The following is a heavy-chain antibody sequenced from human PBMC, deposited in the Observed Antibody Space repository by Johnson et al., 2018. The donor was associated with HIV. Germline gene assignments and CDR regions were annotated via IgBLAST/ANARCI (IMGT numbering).Heavy chain of an antibody. CDR2: ISGSGDNT. CDR3: ARVGLVGGKEGVGAFDI. J-gene: IGHJ3*02. Sequence: VQLVESGGGLVQPGGSLRVSCAASGFTFTNYAMTWVRQAPGKGLEWVSGISGSGDNTHYAESVKGRFTISRDNSKNTLYLEMISLRAEDTAVDYGARVGLVGGKEGVGAFDIWGPGTMVTVSS. V-gene: IGHV3-23*04. D-gene: IGHD1-26*01. CDR1: GFTFTNYA.